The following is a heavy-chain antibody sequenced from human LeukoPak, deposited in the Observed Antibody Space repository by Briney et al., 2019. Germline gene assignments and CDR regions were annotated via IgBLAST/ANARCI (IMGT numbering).Heavy chain of an antibody. J-gene: IGHJ3*02. CDR3: ARDRGALRYFDWLPHDAFDI. Sequence: GASVKVSCKASGYTFTSYAMNWVRQAPGQGLEWMGWINTNTGNPTYAQGFTGRFVFSLDTSVSTAYLQISSLKAEDTAVYYCARDRGALRYFDWLPHDAFDIWGQGTMVTVSS. D-gene: IGHD3-9*01. V-gene: IGHV7-4-1*02. CDR1: GYTFTSYA. CDR2: INTNTGNP.